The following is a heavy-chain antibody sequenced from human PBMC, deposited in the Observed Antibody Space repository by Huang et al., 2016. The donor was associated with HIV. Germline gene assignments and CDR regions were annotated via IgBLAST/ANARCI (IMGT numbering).Heavy chain of an antibody. CDR3: VRGRLLEWLSWRWSFDP. CDR2: RNYSGST. D-gene: IGHD3-3*01. CDR1: GGSFRGYY. V-gene: IGHV4-34*02. J-gene: IGHJ5*02. Sequence: QVQLQQWGAGLLKPSETLSLTCAVSGGSFRGYYWNWIRQPPGKGLEWIGERNYSGSTNYKPSLKSRVTMSVDTSNNQFCLKWRSVTAADTAVYYCVRGRLLEWLSWRWSFDPCGQGSLVTVSS.